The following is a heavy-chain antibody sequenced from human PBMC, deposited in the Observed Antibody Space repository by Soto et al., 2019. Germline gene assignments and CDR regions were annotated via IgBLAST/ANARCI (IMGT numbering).Heavy chain of an antibody. CDR1: GFTFSSYG. J-gene: IGHJ5*02. CDR2: ISYDGSNK. CDR3: AKGVTMVRGVILDGFDP. Sequence: QVQLVESGGGVVQPGRSLRLSCAASGFTFSSYGMHWVRQAPGKGLEWVAVISYDGSNKYYADSVKGRFTISRDNSKNTLYLQMNSLRAEDTAVYHCAKGVTMVRGVILDGFDPWGQGTLVTVSS. D-gene: IGHD3-10*01. V-gene: IGHV3-30*18.